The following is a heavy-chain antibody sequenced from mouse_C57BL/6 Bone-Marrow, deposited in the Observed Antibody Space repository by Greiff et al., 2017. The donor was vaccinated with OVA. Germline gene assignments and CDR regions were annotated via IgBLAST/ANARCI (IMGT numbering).Heavy chain of an antibody. CDR3: ASYDYWFAY. CDR2: IDPNSGGT. D-gene: IGHD2-4*01. J-gene: IGHJ3*01. CDR1: GYTFTSYW. V-gene: IGHV1-72*01. Sequence: VQLQQSGAELVKPGASVKLSCKASGYTFTSYWMHWVKQRPGRGLEWIGWIDPNSGGTKYNEKFKSKATLTVDKPSSTAYMQLSSLTSEDSAVDYCASYDYWFAYWGQGTLVTVSA.